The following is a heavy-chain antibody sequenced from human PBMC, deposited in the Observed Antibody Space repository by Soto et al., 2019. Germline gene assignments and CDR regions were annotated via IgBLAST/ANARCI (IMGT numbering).Heavy chain of an antibody. J-gene: IGHJ6*02. V-gene: IGHV3-33*01. Sequence: PGGYLRLSSAASGVTFSSYGVHWVRQAPGQGLECVAVIWYDGSNKYYADSVKGRFTISRDNSKNTLYLQMNSLRAEDTAVYYCARDLTPVARYDFWSGYYKLNGMDVWGQGTTVTVSS. CDR2: IWYDGSNK. CDR1: GVTFSSYG. CDR3: ARDLTPVARYDFWSGYYKLNGMDV. D-gene: IGHD3-3*01.